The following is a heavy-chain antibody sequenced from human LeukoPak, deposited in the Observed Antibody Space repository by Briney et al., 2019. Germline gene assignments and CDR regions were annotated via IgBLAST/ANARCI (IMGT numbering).Heavy chain of an antibody. J-gene: IGHJ5*02. CDR1: GFTFSNYY. V-gene: IGHV3-11*01. CDR2: ISSSGTTT. Sequence: PGGFLRLSCAASGFTFSNYYMSWIRQAPGKGLVWFSYISSSGTTTSYADSVKGRFTISRDNAKNSLYLQINSLRAEDTAVYYCARGSWMFDPWGQGTLVTVSS. D-gene: IGHD1-1*01. CDR3: ARGSWMFDP.